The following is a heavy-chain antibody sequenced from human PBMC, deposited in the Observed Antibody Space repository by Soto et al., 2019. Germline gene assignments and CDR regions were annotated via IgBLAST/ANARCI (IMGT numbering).Heavy chain of an antibody. V-gene: IGHV4-4*02. CDR3: AREYYYDSSGYFDC. CDR1: GGSISSNNW. J-gene: IGHJ4*02. D-gene: IGHD3-22*01. CDR2: IYHSGST. Sequence: QVQLQESGPGLVKPSGTLSLTCAVSGGSISSNNWWGWVRQPPGKGLEWIGEIYHSGSTNYNPSLKSPVSISVDKSKKQFSLMLSSVTAADTAVFYCAREYYYDSSGYFDCWGQGTLVTVSS.